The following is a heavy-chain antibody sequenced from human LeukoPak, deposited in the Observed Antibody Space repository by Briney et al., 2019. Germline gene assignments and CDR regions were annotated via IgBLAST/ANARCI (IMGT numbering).Heavy chain of an antibody. CDR3: ARGTVVTPFDY. CDR1: GGSISSHY. D-gene: IGHD4-23*01. Sequence: PSETLSLTCTVSGGSISSHYWSWLRQPPGKGLEWIGYIYYSGSTNYNPSLKSRVTISVDTSKNQFSLKLSSVTAADTAVYYCARGTVVTPFDYWGQGTLVTVSS. J-gene: IGHJ4*02. CDR2: IYYSGST. V-gene: IGHV4-59*11.